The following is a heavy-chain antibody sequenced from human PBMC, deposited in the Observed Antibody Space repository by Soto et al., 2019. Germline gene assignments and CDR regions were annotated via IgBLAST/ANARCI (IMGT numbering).Heavy chain of an antibody. V-gene: IGHV3-23*01. J-gene: IGHJ4*02. D-gene: IGHD3-10*01. CDR1: GFTFSSYA. CDR2: ISGSGGST. CDR3: AKHPYTTTYYYGSGSRENGLFDY. Sequence: EVQLLESGGGLVQPGGSLRLSCAASGFTFSSYAMSWVRQAPGKGLEWVSAISGSGGSTYYADSVKGRFTISRDNSKNTLYLQMNSLGAEDTAVYYCAKHPYTTTYYYGSGSRENGLFDYWGQGTLVTVSS.